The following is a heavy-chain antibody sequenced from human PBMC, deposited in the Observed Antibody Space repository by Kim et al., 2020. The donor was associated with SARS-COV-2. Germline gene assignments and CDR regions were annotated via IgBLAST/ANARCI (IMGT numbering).Heavy chain of an antibody. D-gene: IGHD2-15*01. Sequence: GGSLRLSCAASGFTFSSYAMHWVRQAPGKGLEWVAVISYDGSNKYYADSVKGRFTISRDNSKNTLYLQMNSLRAEDKAVYYCARGEVVRFVFTAPLYYY. CDR1: GFTFSSYA. CDR2: ISYDGSNK. CDR3: ARGEVVRFVFTAPLYYY. J-gene: IGHJ6*01. V-gene: IGHV3-30*04.